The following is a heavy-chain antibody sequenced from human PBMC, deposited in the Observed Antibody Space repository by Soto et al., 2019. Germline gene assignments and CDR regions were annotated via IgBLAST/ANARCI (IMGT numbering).Heavy chain of an antibody. Sequence: QVQLEQSGSEVKKSGSSVKVSCKASGYSFSSHAITWVRQAPGQGPEWMGGIIPVFGTPSYAQKFQGRVTISADKSTNTSYLELRSLRSEDTAVYYCARGGALSTSWYWGDGLDSWGQGTQVTVSS. CDR2: IIPVFGTP. CDR1: GYSFSSHA. V-gene: IGHV1-69*06. CDR3: ARGGALSTSWYWGDGLDS. J-gene: IGHJ4*02. D-gene: IGHD6-13*01.